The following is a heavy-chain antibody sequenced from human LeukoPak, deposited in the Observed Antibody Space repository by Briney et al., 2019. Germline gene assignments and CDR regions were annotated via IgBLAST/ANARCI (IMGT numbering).Heavy chain of an antibody. CDR2: IYHSGRD. V-gene: IGHV4-4*02. CDR3: ARHGSGTYFVS. CDR1: GGAISNSNW. D-gene: IGHD3-10*01. J-gene: IGHJ5*02. Sequence: SGSLSLTCAVSGGAISNSNWRSWVRQPPGKGLEWIGEIYHSGRDNYNPSLKSRVTISIDKSNNQFSLKLSSVTAADTAVYYCARHGSGTYFVSWDQGTLVTVSS.